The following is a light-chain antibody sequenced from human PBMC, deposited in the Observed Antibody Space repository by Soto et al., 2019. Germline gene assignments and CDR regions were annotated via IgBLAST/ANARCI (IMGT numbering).Light chain of an antibody. CDR1: QSLSSRN. CDR2: GVS. J-gene: IGKJ5*01. CDR3: QGSSTAPWK. Sequence: LVLTHSPGTLTLSPWARATLSSRSSQSLSSRNLAWYQQKPGQAPRPLIYGVSSRAAGIPDRFSGSGSGTDFTLTISSREREDAAVHYYQGSSTAPWKFSQGTQLEIK. V-gene: IGKV3-20*01.